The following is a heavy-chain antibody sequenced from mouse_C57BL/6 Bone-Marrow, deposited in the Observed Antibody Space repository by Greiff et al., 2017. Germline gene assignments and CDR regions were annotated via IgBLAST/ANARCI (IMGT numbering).Heavy chain of an antibody. J-gene: IGHJ3*02. CDR2: IDPFDSYT. CDR1: GYTFTSYW. Sequence: VQLQQPGAELVKPGASVKLSCKASGYTFTSYWMQWVKQRPGQGLEWIGEIDPFDSYTNYNQKFKGKATLTVDTSSSTAYMQLSSLTSEDSAVYYCARRSMVTTSWGQGTLVTVSA. CDR3: ARRSMVTTS. D-gene: IGHD2-2*01. V-gene: IGHV1-50*01.